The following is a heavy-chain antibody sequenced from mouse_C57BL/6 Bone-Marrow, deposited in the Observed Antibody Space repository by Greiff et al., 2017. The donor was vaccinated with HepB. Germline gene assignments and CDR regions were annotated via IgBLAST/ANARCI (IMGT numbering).Heavy chain of an antibody. J-gene: IGHJ3*01. CDR2: INPRTGGT. V-gene: IGHV1-42*01. CDR1: GYSFTGYY. Sequence: EVKLMESGPELVKPGASVKISCKASGYSFTGYYMNWVKQSPEKSLEWIGEINPRTGGTTYHQKFKAKATMTVDNSSSTAYMQLKSLTSEDSAVYYCLYCGYDPYWGQGTLVTVSA. D-gene: IGHD2-2*01. CDR3: LYCGYDPY.